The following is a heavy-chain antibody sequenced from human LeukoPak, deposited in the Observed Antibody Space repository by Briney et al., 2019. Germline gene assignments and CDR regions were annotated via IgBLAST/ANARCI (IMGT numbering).Heavy chain of an antibody. CDR2: ISAYNGNT. CDR1: GYTFTSYG. D-gene: IGHD6-19*01. J-gene: IGHJ5*02. CDR3: ATGSWSAVAGCFDP. Sequence: ASVKVSCKASGYTFTSYGISWVRQAPGQGLEWMGWISAYNGNTNYAQKLQGRVTMTEDTSTDTAYMELSSLRSEDTAVYYCATGSWSAVAGCFDPWGQGTLVTVSS. V-gene: IGHV1-18*01.